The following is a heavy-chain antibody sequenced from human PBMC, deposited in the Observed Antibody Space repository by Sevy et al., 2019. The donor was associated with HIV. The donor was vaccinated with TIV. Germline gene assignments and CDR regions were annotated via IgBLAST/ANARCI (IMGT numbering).Heavy chain of an antibody. J-gene: IGHJ6*02. CDR1: GFTFDDYT. CDR2: IRSKAYGGTT. Sequence: GESLKISCRASGFTFDDYTMSWDRQAPGKGLEWVAFIRSKAYGGTTEYAASVKGRFTISRDESKSIAYLQMNSLKTEDTAVYYCTRVEGAADWGMDVWGQGTTVTVSS. D-gene: IGHD1-26*01. V-gene: IGHV3-49*04. CDR3: TRVEGAADWGMDV.